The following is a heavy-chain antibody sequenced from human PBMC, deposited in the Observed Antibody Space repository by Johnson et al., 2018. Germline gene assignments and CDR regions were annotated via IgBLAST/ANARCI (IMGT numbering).Heavy chain of an antibody. J-gene: IGHJ3*02. V-gene: IGHV3-66*02. CDR2: IYSGGST. CDR1: GFTVSSNY. CDR3: ARDGTGGGSPGAFDI. D-gene: IGHD2-8*02. Sequence: VQLVESGGGLVQPGGSLRLSCAASGFTVSSNYMSWVRQAPGQGLEWVSVIYSGGSTYYADSVKGRFTITRNNSKNTLYLQMNRPRAEDTAVYYCARDGTGGGSPGAFDIWGQGTMVTVSS.